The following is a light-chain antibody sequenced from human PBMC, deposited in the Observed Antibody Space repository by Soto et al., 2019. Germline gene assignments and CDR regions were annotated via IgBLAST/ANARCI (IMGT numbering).Light chain of an antibody. CDR2: EVS. J-gene: IGLJ1*01. Sequence: HSALTQPASVSGSPGQSITISCTGTSSDVGGYNYVSWYQQHPGKAPKLMIYEVSNRPSGLSNRFSGSKSGNTASLTISGLQAEDEADYYCSSYTTSATYVFGTGTQLTVL. CDR1: SSDVGGYNY. V-gene: IGLV2-14*01. CDR3: SSYTTSATYV.